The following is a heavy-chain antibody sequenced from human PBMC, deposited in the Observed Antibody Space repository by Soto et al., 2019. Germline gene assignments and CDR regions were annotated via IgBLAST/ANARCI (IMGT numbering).Heavy chain of an antibody. Sequence: ASVKVSCKASGYTFTSYGISWVRQAPGQGLEWMGWISAYNGNTNYAQKLQGRVTMTTDTSTSTAYMELRSLRSDDTAVYYCAREPAPHAIPDYYYYYMDVWGKGTTVTVSS. CDR2: ISAYNGNT. J-gene: IGHJ6*03. D-gene: IGHD2-8*01. V-gene: IGHV1-18*01. CDR3: AREPAPHAIPDYYYYYMDV. CDR1: GYTFTSYG.